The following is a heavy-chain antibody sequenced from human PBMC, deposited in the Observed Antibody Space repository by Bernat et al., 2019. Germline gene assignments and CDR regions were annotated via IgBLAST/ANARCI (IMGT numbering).Heavy chain of an antibody. V-gene: IGHV5-51*01. D-gene: IGHD2-2*01. Sequence: EVQLVQSGAEVKKPGESLKISCKGSGYSFTSYWIGWVRQMPGKGLEWMGIIYPGDSDTRYSPSFQGQVTISADKSISTAYLHWSSLKASDTAMYYCARLAFAGSTSYYFDYWGQGTLVTVSS. CDR2: IYPGDSDT. CDR1: GYSFTSYW. J-gene: IGHJ4*02. CDR3: ARLAFAGSTSYYFDY.